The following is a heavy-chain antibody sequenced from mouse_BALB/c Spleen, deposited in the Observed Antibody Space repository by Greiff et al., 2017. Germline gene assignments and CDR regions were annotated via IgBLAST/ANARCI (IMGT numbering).Heavy chain of an antibody. CDR3: NAGGNTWFAY. D-gene: IGHD2-1*01. CDR1: GFNIKDYY. Sequence: VQLKQSGAELVRSGASVKLSCTASGFNIKDYYMHWVKQRPEQGLEWIGWIDPENGDTEYAPKFQGKATMTADTSSNTAYLQLSSLTSEDTAVYYCNAGGNTWFAYWGQGTLVTVSA. CDR2: IDPENGDT. J-gene: IGHJ3*01. V-gene: IGHV14-4*02.